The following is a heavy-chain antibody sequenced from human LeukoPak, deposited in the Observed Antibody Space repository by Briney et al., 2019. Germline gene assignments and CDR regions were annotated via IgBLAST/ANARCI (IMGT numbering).Heavy chain of an antibody. D-gene: IGHD2-15*01. V-gene: IGHV3-30-3*01. J-gene: IGHJ4*02. Sequence: PGGSLRLSCAASGFTFSSYAMHWVRQAPGKGREWVAVISYDGSNKYYADSVKGRFTISRDNSKSTLYLQMNSLRAKDTAVYNCARGQGGLIGALDYWGQRTPVTVSS. CDR3: ARGQGGLIGALDY. CDR1: GFTFSSYA. CDR2: ISYDGSNK.